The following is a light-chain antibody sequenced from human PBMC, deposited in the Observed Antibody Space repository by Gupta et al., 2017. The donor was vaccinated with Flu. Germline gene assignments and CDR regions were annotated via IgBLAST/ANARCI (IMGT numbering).Light chain of an antibody. CDR3: QQYANARQT. J-gene: IGKJ2*01. Sequence: IVLPQSPGTLSLSPGASATLSCRASQTVNNNYLAWYQQTAGRPPRLLIYGASTRATGVPDRFSGSGSGTDFTLTISRLESEDVAVYYCQQYANARQTFGQGTKLEIK. V-gene: IGKV3-20*01. CDR2: GAS. CDR1: QTVNNNY.